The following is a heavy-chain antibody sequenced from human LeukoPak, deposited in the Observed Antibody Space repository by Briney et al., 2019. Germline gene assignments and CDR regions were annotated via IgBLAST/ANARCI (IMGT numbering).Heavy chain of an antibody. D-gene: IGHD5-18*01. J-gene: IGHJ6*03. CDR2: IYYSGST. Sequence: SETLSLTCTVSGGSISSSSYYWGWIRQPPGKGLEWIGSIYYSGSTYYNPSLKSRVTISVDTSKNQFSLKLSSVTAADTAVYYCARYARGYSYGYKASYYYYYMDVWGKGTTVTVSS. CDR3: ARYARGYSYGYKASYYYYYMDV. CDR1: GGSISSSSYY. V-gene: IGHV4-39*07.